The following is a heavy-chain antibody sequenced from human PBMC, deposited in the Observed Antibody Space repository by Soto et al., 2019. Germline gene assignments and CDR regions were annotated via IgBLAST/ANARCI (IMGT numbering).Heavy chain of an antibody. CDR3: AKVPLRFLEWLLKYYFEY. D-gene: IGHD3-3*01. V-gene: IGHV3-23*01. CDR1: GFTFSSYA. J-gene: IGHJ4*02. Sequence: GSLRLSFAASGFTFSSYAIIWVVPSPLNWLEWVSAISGSGGSTYYADSVKGRFTISRDNSKNTLYLQMNSLRAEDTAVYYCAKVPLRFLEWLLKYYFEYWGQGTLVTVSS. CDR2: ISGSGGST.